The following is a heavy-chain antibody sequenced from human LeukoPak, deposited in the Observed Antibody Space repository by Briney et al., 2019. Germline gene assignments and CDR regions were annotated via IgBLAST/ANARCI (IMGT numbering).Heavy chain of an antibody. J-gene: IGHJ4*02. CDR2: IYYSGST. V-gene: IGHV4-59*08. Sequence: SETLSLTCTVSGGSISSYYWSWIRQPPGKGLEWIGYIYYSGSTNYNPSLKSRVTISVDTSKNQFSLKLSSVTAADTAVYYCARHPGGSYTPFFDYWGQGTLVTVSS. D-gene: IGHD1-26*01. CDR3: ARHPGGSYTPFFDY. CDR1: GGSISSYY.